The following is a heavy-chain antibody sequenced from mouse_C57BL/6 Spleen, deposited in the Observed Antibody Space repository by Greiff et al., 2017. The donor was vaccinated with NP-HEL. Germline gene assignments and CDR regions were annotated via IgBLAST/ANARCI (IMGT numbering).Heavy chain of an antibody. V-gene: IGHV5-4*01. CDR2: IRDGGSYT. J-gene: IGHJ2*01. Sequence: DVMLVESGGGLVKPGGSLKLSCAASGFTFSSYAMSWVRQTPEKRLEWVATIRDGGSYTYYSDNAMGRLTISSDNAKNNLYQQMSHLKSENTAMYYCARDAASIYYDYDGESGYFDYWGQGTTLTVSS. D-gene: IGHD2-4*01. CDR3: ARDAASIYYDYDGESGYFDY. CDR1: GFTFSSYA.